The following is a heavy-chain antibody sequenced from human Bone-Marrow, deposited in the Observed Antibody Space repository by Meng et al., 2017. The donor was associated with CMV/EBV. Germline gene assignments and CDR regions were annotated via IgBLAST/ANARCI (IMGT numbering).Heavy chain of an antibody. J-gene: IGHJ4*02. Sequence: GGSLRLSCAASGFTFSSYGMHWVRQAPGKGLEWVAVIWYDGSNKYYADSVKGRFTISRDNSKNTLYLQMNSLRAEDTAVYYCAKYPRYCSSTSCYDYYFDYWGQGTLVTVSS. V-gene: IGHV3-30*02. CDR3: AKYPRYCSSTSCYDYYFDY. CDR2: IWYDGSNK. D-gene: IGHD2-2*01. CDR1: GFTFSSYG.